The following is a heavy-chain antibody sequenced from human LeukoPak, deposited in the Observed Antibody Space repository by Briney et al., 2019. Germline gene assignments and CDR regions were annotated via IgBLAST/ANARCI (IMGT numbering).Heavy chain of an antibody. CDR3: ARRASSSSNLDAFDI. CDR2: INPNSGGT. J-gene: IGHJ3*02. CDR1: GYTFTGYY. D-gene: IGHD6-6*01. Sequence: ASVKVSCKASGYTFTGYYMHWVRQAPGQGLEWMGWINPNSGGTNYAQKFQGRVTMTRDTSISTAYMELSRLRSDDTAVYYCARRASSSSNLDAFDIWGQGTMVTVSS. V-gene: IGHV1-2*02.